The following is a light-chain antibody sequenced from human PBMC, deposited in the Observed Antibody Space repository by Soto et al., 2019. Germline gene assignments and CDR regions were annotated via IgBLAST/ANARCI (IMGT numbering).Light chain of an antibody. J-gene: IGKJ1*01. CDR2: KAS. Sequence: DIQMTQSPSTMSASVGDRVTITCRASQSIDSWSAWYQQKPGKAPKFLMYKASNLESGVPLRFSGSGSETEFTLTFSSLQPDDFAIYYCQHYKSYPWTFGQGTKVELK. V-gene: IGKV1-5*03. CDR3: QHYKSYPWT. CDR1: QSIDSW.